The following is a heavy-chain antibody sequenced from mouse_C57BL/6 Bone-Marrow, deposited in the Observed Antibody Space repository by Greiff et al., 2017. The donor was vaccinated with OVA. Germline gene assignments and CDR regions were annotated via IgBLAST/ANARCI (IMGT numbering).Heavy chain of an antibody. CDR3: ARHTTTYYFDY. V-gene: IGHV5-9*01. CDR1: GFTFSSYT. J-gene: IGHJ2*01. Sequence: DVKLVESGGGLVKPGGSLKLSCAASGFTFSSYTMSWVRQTPEKRLEWVATISGGGGNTYYPDSVKGRFTISRDNAKNTLYLQMSSLRSEDTALYYCARHTTTYYFDYWGQGTTLTVSS. D-gene: IGHD6-1*01. CDR2: ISGGGGNT.